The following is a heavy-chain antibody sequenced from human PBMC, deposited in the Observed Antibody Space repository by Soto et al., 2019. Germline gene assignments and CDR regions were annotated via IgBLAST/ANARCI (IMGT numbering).Heavy chain of an antibody. CDR2: IIPIFSTP. D-gene: IGHD2-15*01. CDR1: GGTFGNSA. J-gene: IGHJ6*02. CDR3: ARDKDRQQLGCNYYYCIDV. Sequence: QVQLVQSGAEVKKPGSSVTVSCKASGGTFGNSAISWVRQAPGQGLEWMGGIIPIFSTPDYAQKFQGRVTITADESTTTAYMELTSLKYEDTAVYDCARDKDRQQLGCNYYYCIDVWGQGTTVTVSS. V-gene: IGHV1-69*12.